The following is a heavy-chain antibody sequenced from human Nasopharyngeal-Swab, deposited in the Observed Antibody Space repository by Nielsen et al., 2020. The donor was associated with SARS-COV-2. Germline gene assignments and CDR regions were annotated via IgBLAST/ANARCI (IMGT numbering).Heavy chain of an antibody. J-gene: IGHJ4*02. CDR2: ISSYSSDI. Sequence: GESLKISCVASGYSFRTYGMTWVRQAPGKGLEWVSSISSYSSDINYADSLKGRFTISRDNAKNSLYLQMNSLRPDDTAVYFCAKSMAYFQLSGTYNLDFWGQGTQVTVSS. CDR1: GYSFRTYG. V-gene: IGHV3-21*01. CDR3: AKSMAYFQLSGTYNLDF. D-gene: IGHD2/OR15-2a*01.